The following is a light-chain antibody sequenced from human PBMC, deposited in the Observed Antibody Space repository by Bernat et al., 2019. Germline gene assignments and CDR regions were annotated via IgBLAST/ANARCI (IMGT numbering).Light chain of an antibody. CDR3: QQLNSFPIT. Sequence: DIQLTQSPSFLSASVGDRVTITCRASQVIGTYVAWYQQKPGKAPNLLIYGASTLQYGVPSRFSVSGIGTEFTLTISSLQPDDSASYYCQQLNSFPITFGQGTRLEIK. J-gene: IGKJ5*01. CDR2: GAS. CDR1: QVIGTY. V-gene: IGKV1-9*01.